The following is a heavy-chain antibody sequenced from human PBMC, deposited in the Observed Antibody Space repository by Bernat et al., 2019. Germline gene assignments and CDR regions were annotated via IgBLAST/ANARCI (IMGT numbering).Heavy chain of an antibody. CDR3: AREGGAGYSFDY. CDR1: GFAFNTNW. D-gene: IGHD3-16*01. Sequence: EVQLVESGGGLVQPGGSLRLSCAASGFAFNTNWMTWVRQAPGKGLEWVANINQDGSEKNYVNSGKGRFTIFRDNTKGSLFLQMNGLRAEDTAYYYCAREGGAGYSFDYWGQGALVTVSS. CDR2: INQDGSEK. V-gene: IGHV3-7*03. J-gene: IGHJ4*02.